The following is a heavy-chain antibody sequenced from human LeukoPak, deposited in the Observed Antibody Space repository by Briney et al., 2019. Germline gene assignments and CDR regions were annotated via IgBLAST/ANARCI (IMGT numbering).Heavy chain of an antibody. V-gene: IGHV3-9*01. CDR1: GFTFSSYS. CDR3: AKDIDGTFDY. J-gene: IGHJ4*02. CDR2: ISWNSGSI. D-gene: IGHD1-26*01. Sequence: GGSLRLSCAASGFTFSSYSMNWVRQAPGKGLEWVSGISWNSGSIGYADSVKGRFTISRDNAKNSLYLQMNSLRAEDTALYYCAKDIDGTFDYWGQGTLVTVSS.